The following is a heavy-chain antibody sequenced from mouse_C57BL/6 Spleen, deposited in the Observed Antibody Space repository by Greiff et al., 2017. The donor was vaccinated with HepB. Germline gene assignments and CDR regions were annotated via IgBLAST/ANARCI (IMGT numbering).Heavy chain of an antibody. Sequence: QVQLQQPGAELVKPGASVKMSCKASGYTFTSYWITWVKQRPGQGLEWIGDIYPGSGSTNYNEKFKSKATLTVDTSSSTAYMQLSSLTSEDSAVYYCAREIYYGNSYWYFDVWGTGTTVTVSS. V-gene: IGHV1-55*01. CDR3: AREIYYGNSYWYFDV. CDR2: IYPGSGST. D-gene: IGHD2-1*01. J-gene: IGHJ1*03. CDR1: GYTFTSYW.